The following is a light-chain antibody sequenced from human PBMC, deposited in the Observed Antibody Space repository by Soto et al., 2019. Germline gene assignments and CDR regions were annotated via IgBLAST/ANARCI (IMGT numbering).Light chain of an antibody. V-gene: IGLV2-8*01. CDR3: SSYAGNNNVV. Sequence: QSALTQPPSASGSPGQSVTISCTGTSSDVGGYNYVSWYQQHPGKAPKLMIYEVSKRPSGVPDRFSGSKSGNTASLTVSGLQDEDEADYYCSSYAGNNNVVLGGGTKLTVL. CDR1: SSDVGGYNY. J-gene: IGLJ2*01. CDR2: EVS.